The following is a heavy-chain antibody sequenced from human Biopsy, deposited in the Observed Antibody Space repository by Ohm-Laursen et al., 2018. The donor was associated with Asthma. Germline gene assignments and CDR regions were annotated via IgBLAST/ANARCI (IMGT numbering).Heavy chain of an antibody. Sequence: SLRLSCAASGFAVSRDHMFWVRQAPGKGLEWASVIYSGGTSHTADSVKGRFTISRDKSENTLYLQMNSLRAEDTAVYYCAKDERLYYGSDSKYMQPVPLGDWGQGTLVIVSA. D-gene: IGHD3-10*01. J-gene: IGHJ4*02. CDR1: GFAVSRDH. V-gene: IGHV3-53*01. CDR3: AKDERLYYGSDSKYMQPVPLGD. CDR2: IYSGGTS.